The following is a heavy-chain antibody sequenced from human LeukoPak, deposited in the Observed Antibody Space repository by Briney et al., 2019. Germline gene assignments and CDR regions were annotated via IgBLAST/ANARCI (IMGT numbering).Heavy chain of an antibody. Sequence: PGGSLRLSCAASGFTFSNYWMTWVRQAPGKGLEWVADIKQDGSEKLYVKSVRGRFTVSRDNAKMSLFLQLNSLRAEDTAVYYCARDNGVVHGVYYMDGWGKGTTVTVS. CDR1: GFTFSNYW. V-gene: IGHV3-7*01. CDR3: ARDNGVVHGVYYMDG. J-gene: IGHJ6*03. CDR2: IKQDGSEK. D-gene: IGHD3-3*01.